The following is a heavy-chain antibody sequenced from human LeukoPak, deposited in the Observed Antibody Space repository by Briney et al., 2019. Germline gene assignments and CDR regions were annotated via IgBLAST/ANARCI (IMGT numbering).Heavy chain of an antibody. J-gene: IGHJ5*02. CDR1: GYTFTVYY. V-gene: IGHV1-2*02. CDR3: AILRYYYDSSGYPP. CDR2: INTNTGGT. D-gene: IGHD3-22*01. Sequence: ASVKVSCKASGYTFTVYYMHWVRQAPGQGLELMGLINTNTGGTNYAQKFQGRVTMTRDTSISTAYMELSRMGYDDTVVYNSAILRYYYDSSGYPPWGQGTLVTVSS.